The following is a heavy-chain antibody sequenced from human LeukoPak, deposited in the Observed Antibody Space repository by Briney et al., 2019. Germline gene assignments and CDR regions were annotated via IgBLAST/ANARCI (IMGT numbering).Heavy chain of an antibody. CDR2: ISSSSSYI. CDR3: ARVYRRGPTEYTTVTTYAPGY. V-gene: IGHV3-21*01. D-gene: IGHD4-17*01. J-gene: IGHJ4*02. CDR1: GFTFSSYS. Sequence: PGGSLRLSCAASGFTFSSYSMNWVRQAPGKGLEWVSSISSSSSYIYYADSVKGRFTISRDNAKNSLYLQMNSLRAEDTAVYYCARVYRRGPTEYTTVTTYAPGYWGQGTLVTVSS.